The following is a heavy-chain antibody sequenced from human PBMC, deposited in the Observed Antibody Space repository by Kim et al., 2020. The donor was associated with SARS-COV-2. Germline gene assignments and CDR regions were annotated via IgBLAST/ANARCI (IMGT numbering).Heavy chain of an antibody. V-gene: IGHV3-43*02. D-gene: IGHD6-19*01. CDR2: ISRDGGEI. CDR3: VRGQQWLIKN. Sequence: SLRLSCAASGFTFDDYAIQWVRQVSGKGLEGVSLISRDGGEIKYADSVKGRFTISRDNRKKSVYLQMNSLRSEDTALYYCVRGQQWLIKNWGQGTQVTVSS. CDR1: GFTFDDYA. J-gene: IGHJ4*02.